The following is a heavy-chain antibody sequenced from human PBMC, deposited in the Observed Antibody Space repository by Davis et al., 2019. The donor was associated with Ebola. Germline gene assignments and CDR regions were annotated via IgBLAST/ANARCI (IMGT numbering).Heavy chain of an antibody. D-gene: IGHD5-24*01. V-gene: IGHV5-51*01. CDR1: GYRFTDYW. CDR2: IYPGDSDT. J-gene: IGHJ5*02. CDR3: GKLIDAEMSTLAT. Sequence: PGGSLRLSCKDSGYRFTDYWIAWVRQMPGRGLEWMGIIYPGDSDTRYNPSFQGQVTISADTSTYTAYLRWSSLKSSDSATYFCGKLIDAEMSTLATWGQGTLVTVSS.